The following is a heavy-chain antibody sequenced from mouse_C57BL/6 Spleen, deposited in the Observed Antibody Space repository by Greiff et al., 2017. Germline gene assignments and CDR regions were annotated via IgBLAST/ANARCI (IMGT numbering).Heavy chain of an antibody. Sequence: VQLQQPGTELVKPGASVKLSCKASGYTFTSYWMHWVKQRPGQGLEWIGNINPSNGGTNYNEKFKSKATRTVDKSSSTAYMQLSSLTSEDSAVYDCARGSTIVVPYFDYWGQGTTLTVSS. D-gene: IGHD1-1*01. CDR2: INPSNGGT. J-gene: IGHJ2*01. CDR1: GYTFTSYW. V-gene: IGHV1-53*01. CDR3: ARGSTIVVPYFDY.